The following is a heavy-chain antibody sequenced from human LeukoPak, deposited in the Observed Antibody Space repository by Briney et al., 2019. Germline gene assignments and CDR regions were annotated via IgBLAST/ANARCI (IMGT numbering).Heavy chain of an antibody. V-gene: IGHV3-48*03. CDR1: GFTFRSYD. CDR2: ISSSGTTI. Sequence: GGSLRLSCAASGFTFRSYDMNWVRQAPGRGLEWVSYISSSGTTIYYADSVKGRFTISRDNAKNSLYLQMSSLRAEDTAVYYCAKALATRHMDVWGQGTTVTVSS. J-gene: IGHJ6*02. CDR3: AKALATRHMDV.